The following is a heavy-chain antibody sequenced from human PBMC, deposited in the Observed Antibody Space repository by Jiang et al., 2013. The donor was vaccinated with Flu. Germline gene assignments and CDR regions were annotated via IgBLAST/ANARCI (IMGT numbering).Heavy chain of an antibody. J-gene: IGHJ6*02. CDR2: INHSGST. CDR1: GGSFSGYY. CDR3: ARGPRITIFGVVITRPRGHYYGMDV. V-gene: IGHV4-34*01. Sequence: LLKPSETLSLTCAVYGGSFSGYYWSWIRQPPGKGLEWIGEINHSGSTNYNPSLKSRVTISVDTSKNQFSLKLSSVTAADTAVYYCARGPRITIFGVVITRPRGHYYGMDVWGQGTTVTVSS. D-gene: IGHD3-3*01.